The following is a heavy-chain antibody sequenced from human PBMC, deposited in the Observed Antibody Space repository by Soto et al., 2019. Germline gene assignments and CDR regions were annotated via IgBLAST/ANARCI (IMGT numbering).Heavy chain of an antibody. Sequence: PGGSLRLSCAASGFTFSSYSMNWVRQAPGKGLEWVSYISSSSSTIYYADSVKGRFTISRDNAKNSLYLQMNSLRDEDTAVYYCARVIGATLGHYYYYYGMDFWGQGNTVTVSS. CDR2: ISSSSSTI. V-gene: IGHV3-48*02. CDR1: GFTFSSYS. CDR3: ARVIGATLGHYYYYYGMDF. J-gene: IGHJ6*02. D-gene: IGHD1-26*01.